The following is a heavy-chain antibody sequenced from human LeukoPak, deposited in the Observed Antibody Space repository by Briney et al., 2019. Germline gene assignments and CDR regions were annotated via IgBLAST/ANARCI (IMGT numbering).Heavy chain of an antibody. CDR2: INPNSGGT. J-gene: IGHJ4*02. Sequence: ASVKVSCKASGYTFTGYYMHWVRQAPGQGLEWMGWINPNSGGTNYAQKFQGRVTMTRDTSISTAYMELSRLRSDDTAVYYCARPDIYCSSTSCSQFDYWGQGTLVTVSS. CDR1: GYTFTGYY. CDR3: ARPDIYCSSTSCSQFDY. D-gene: IGHD2-2*01. V-gene: IGHV1-2*02.